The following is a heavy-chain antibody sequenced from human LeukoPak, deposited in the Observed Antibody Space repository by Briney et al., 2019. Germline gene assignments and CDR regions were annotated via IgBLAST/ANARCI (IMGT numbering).Heavy chain of an antibody. Sequence: ASVKVSCKASGYTFISYSMNWVRQAPGQGLEWMGGIIPIFGTANYAQKFQGRVTITADESTSTAYMELSSLRSEDTAVYYCARARTYYYDSSGPGDAFDIWGQGTMVTVSS. CDR3: ARARTYYYDSSGPGDAFDI. V-gene: IGHV1-69*13. J-gene: IGHJ3*02. CDR2: IIPIFGTA. CDR1: GYTFISYS. D-gene: IGHD3-22*01.